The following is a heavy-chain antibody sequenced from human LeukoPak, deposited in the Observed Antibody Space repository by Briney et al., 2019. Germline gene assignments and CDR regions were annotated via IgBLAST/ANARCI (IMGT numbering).Heavy chain of an antibody. V-gene: IGHV3-30*18. CDR2: ISYDGSNK. D-gene: IGHD2-2*03. Sequence: GGSPRLSCAASGXTFSSYGMHWVRQAPGKGLEWVAVISYDGSNKYYADSVKGRFTISRDNSKNTLYLQMNSLRAEDTAVYYCAKVDNSGYWGQGTLVTVSS. CDR3: AKVDNSGY. J-gene: IGHJ4*02. CDR1: GXTFSSYG.